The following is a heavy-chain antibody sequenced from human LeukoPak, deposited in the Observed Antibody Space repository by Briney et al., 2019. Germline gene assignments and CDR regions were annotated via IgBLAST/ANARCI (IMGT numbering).Heavy chain of an antibody. D-gene: IGHD2-2*02. V-gene: IGHV5-51*01. CDR2: IFPGDSDT. CDR3: ARLVAIPDAFDI. J-gene: IGHJ3*02. CDR1: GYGFRSYW. Sequence: GESLKISCKVSGYGFRSYWIGWVRQMPGKGLEWMGLIFPGDSDTRYSPSFQGQVTISADKSINTAYLQWSNLKASDTAMYFCARLVAIPDAFDIWGQGTMVTVSS.